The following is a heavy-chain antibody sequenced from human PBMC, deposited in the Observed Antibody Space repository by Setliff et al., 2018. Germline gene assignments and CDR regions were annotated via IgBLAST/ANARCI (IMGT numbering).Heavy chain of an antibody. J-gene: IGHJ4*02. V-gene: IGHV2-26*02. D-gene: IGHD3-16*01. CDR3: ARMGTYTKSLSVDS. Sequence: SGPTLVNPTETLTLTCTVSGFPLSNARMGVSWIRQPPGKALGWLAHIFSNDEKSYSTSLKSRLTISKDTSKSQVVLTLANVDPVDTATYFCARMGTYTKSLSVDSWGQGTLVTVSS. CDR2: IFSNDEK. CDR1: GFPLSNARMG.